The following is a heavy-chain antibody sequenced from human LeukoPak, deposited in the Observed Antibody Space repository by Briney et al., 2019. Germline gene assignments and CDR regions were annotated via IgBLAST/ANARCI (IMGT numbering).Heavy chain of an antibody. V-gene: IGHV1-24*01. CDR3: ATYSSSSRKEYYYYMDV. Sequence: ASVKVSCKVSGYTLTELSMHWVRQAPGKGLEWMGLVDPEDGETIYAEKFQGRVTITADTSTDTAYMELSSLRSEDTAVYYCATYSSSSRKEYYYYMDVWGKGTTVTVSS. CDR1: GYTLTELS. CDR2: VDPEDGET. D-gene: IGHD6-6*01. J-gene: IGHJ6*03.